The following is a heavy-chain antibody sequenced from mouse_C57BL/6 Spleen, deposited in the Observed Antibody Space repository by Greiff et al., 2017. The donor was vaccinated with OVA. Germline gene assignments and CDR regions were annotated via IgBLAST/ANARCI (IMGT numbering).Heavy chain of an antibody. CDR2: RNTSNGGT. V-gene: IGHV1-53*01. J-gene: IGHJ4*01. CDR3: ARDPYDYDVLYYAMDY. D-gene: IGHD2-4*01. Sequence: QVQLQQPGTELVKPGASVKLSCKASGYTFTSYWMHWVKQRPGQGLEWSGKRNTSNGGTKDNEKFKSKATLTVDKSSSTAYMQLSSLTSEDSAVYYCARDPYDYDVLYYAMDYWGQGTSVTVSS. CDR1: GYTFTSYW.